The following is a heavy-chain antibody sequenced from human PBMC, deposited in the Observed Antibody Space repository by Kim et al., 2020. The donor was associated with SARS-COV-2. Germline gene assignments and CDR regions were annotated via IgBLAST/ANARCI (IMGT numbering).Heavy chain of an antibody. CDR1: GGTFSSYA. CDR2: IIPIFGTA. CDR3: ASRYYYDSSGYYKAYYYYGMDV. V-gene: IGHV1-69*13. Sequence: SVKVSCKASGGTFSSYAISWVRQAPGQGLEWMGGIIPIFGTANYAQKFQGRVTITADESTSTAYMELSSLRSEDTAVYYCASRYYYDSSGYYKAYYYYGMDVWGQGTTVTVSS. D-gene: IGHD3-22*01. J-gene: IGHJ6*02.